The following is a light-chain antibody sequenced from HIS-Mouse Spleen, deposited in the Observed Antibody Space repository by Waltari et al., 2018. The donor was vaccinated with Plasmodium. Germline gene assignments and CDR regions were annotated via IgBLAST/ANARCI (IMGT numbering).Light chain of an antibody. CDR3: YSRGSSGNHRV. J-gene: IGLJ3*02. CDR1: ALPNKY. V-gene: IGLV3-10*01. CDR2: EDS. Sequence: SYALTQPPSVSVSPGQTPRNTCSGDALPNKYAYLIQQRSSQDTVRVIYEDSKQPSGIPERFIGYRSGTKATLTISGAEVGDEADYYCYSRGSSGNHRVFGGGTKLTVL.